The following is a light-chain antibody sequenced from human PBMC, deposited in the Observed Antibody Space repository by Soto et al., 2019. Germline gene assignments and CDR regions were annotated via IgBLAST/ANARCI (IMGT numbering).Light chain of an antibody. CDR2: EGS. J-gene: IGLJ1*01. V-gene: IGLV2-23*01. CDR1: SSDVGTYNL. CDR3: CSYTTSATYV. Sequence: QSALTQPASVSGSPGQSITLSCTGTSSDVGTYNLVSWYQQPPGKAPKLMIYEGSKRPSGVSNRFSGSKSGNTASLTISGLQAEDEADYYCCSYTTSATYVFGTGTKVTVL.